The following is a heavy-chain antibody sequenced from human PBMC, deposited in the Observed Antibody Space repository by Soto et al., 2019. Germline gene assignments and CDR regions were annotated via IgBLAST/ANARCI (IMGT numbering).Heavy chain of an antibody. CDR1: SGSIDNVYW. Sequence: PSETLSLTCAVSSGSIDNVYWWSWVRQSPGKGLEWIGEIYHSGSTNYNPSLKSRVTISVDKSKNQFSLKLSSVTAADTAVYYCARANYYDSSVDYWGQGTLVTVSS. V-gene: IGHV4-4*02. CDR3: ARANYYDSSVDY. D-gene: IGHD3-22*01. J-gene: IGHJ4*02. CDR2: IYHSGST.